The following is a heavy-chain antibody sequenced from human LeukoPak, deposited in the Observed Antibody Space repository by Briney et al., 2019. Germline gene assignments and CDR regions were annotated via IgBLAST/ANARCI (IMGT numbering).Heavy chain of an antibody. Sequence: GGSLRLSCAASGFTFSSYAMSWVRQAPGKGLEWVSAISGSGGSTYYADSVKGRFTISRDNSKNTLYLQMNSLRAGDTAVYYCAKDHYYDILTGYYTLFDYWGQGTLVTVSS. V-gene: IGHV3-23*01. D-gene: IGHD3-9*01. CDR3: AKDHYYDILTGYYTLFDY. CDR1: GFTFSSYA. CDR2: ISGSGGST. J-gene: IGHJ4*02.